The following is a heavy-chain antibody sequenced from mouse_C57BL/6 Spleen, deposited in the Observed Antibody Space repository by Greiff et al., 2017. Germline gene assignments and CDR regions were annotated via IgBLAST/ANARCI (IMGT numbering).Heavy chain of an antibody. CDR2: IDPSDSYT. J-gene: IGHJ1*03. CDR3: ARKEAFWYFEV. V-gene: IGHV1-69*01. CDR1: GYTFTSYW. D-gene: IGHD3-2*02. Sequence: QVQLQQPGAELVMPGASVKLSCKASGYTFTSYWMHWVKQRPGQGLEWIGEIDPSDSYTNYNQKFKGKSTLTVDKSSSTAYMQLSSLTSEDSAVYYCARKEAFWYFEVWGTGTTVTVSS.